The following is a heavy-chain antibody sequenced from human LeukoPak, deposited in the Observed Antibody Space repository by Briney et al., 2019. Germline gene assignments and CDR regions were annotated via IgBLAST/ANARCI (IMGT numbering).Heavy chain of an antibody. V-gene: IGHV4-34*01. CDR3: ARVGWWLRKYYFDY. CDR1: GGSFSGYY. J-gene: IGHJ4*02. CDR2: INHSGST. D-gene: IGHD5-12*01. Sequence: SETLSLTCAVYGGSFSGYYWSWIRQPPGKGLEWIGEINHSGSTNYNPSLKSRVTISVDTSKNQFSLKLSSVTAADTAVYYCARVGWWLRKYYFDYWGQGTLVTVSS.